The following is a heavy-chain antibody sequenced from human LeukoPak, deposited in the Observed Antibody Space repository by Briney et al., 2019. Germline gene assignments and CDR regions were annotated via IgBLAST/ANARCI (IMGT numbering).Heavy chain of an antibody. Sequence: GGSLRLSCAASGFTFSSYGMHWVRQAPGKGLEWVAFIRYDGSNKYYADSVKGRFTISRDNSKNTLYLQMNSLRAEDTAVYYCAKDCSTSCAGMDVWGKGTTVTVSS. V-gene: IGHV3-30*02. D-gene: IGHD2-2*01. CDR3: AKDCSTSCAGMDV. CDR2: IRYDGSNK. J-gene: IGHJ6*04. CDR1: GFTFSSYG.